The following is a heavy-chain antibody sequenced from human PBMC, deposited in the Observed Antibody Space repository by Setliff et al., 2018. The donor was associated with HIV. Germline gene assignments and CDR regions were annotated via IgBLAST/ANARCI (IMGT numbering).Heavy chain of an antibody. CDR3: ATLDYYGSQTYNLALHY. CDR1: GGTFSSYT. V-gene: IGHV1-69*02. J-gene: IGHJ4*02. Sequence: SVKVSCKASGGTFSSYTINWVRQAPGQGLEWMGRSIPILGIGNDEQAQKFKGRVTFTADKSTSTVYMELSSLGSEDTAVYYCATLDYYGSQTYNLALHYWGQGTLVTVS. D-gene: IGHD3-10*01. CDR2: SIPILGIG.